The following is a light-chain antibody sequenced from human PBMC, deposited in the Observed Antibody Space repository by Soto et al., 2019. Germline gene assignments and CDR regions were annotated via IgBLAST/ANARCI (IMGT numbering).Light chain of an antibody. CDR2: SAS. CDR3: QQAYISLLS. Sequence: DIQMPQSPSSLSASIGDRVTITCRASQNIRSYLNWYQQKPGKAPKLLIYSASTLHSGVPSSLSGRGSVTGFTLTISALQPEDFGSYYCQQAYISLLSFGGGTKIESK. J-gene: IGKJ4*01. V-gene: IGKV1-39*01. CDR1: QNIRSY.